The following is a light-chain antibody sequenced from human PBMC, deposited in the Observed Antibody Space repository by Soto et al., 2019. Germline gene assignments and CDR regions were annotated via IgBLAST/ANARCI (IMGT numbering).Light chain of an antibody. CDR3: QQSYSIPWT. CDR1: QSISTY. V-gene: IGKV1-39*01. Sequence: DIQMTQSPSSLSASVGDRVTITCRTSQSISTYLNWYQQKPGKAPKLLIYAASSLQSGAPSRFSGSGSGTDFTLTISSLQPDDFATYYCQQSYSIPWTFGLGTKVELK. CDR2: AAS. J-gene: IGKJ1*01.